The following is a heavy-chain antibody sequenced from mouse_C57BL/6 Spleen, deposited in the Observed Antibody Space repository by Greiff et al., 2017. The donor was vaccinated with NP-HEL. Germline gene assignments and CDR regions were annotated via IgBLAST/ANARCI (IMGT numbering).Heavy chain of an antibody. CDR3: ARDELGAWFAY. CDR1: GFTFSSYA. V-gene: IGHV5-4*01. CDR2: ISPGGSYT. D-gene: IGHD4-1*01. Sequence: EVHLVESGGGLVKPGGSLKLSCAASGFTFSSYAMSWVRQTPGKRLEWVATISPGGSYTYYPDNVKGRFTISRDNAKNNLYLQMSHLKSEDTAMYYCARDELGAWFAYWGQGTLVTVSA. J-gene: IGHJ3*01.